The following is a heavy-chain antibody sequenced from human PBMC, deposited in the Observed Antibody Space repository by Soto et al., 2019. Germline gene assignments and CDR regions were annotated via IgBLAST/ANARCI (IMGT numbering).Heavy chain of an antibody. J-gene: IGHJ5*02. CDR2: INYSGST. CDR1: GGSISGYY. CDR3: ARHIPMTSTNIGGWFDP. D-gene: IGHD2-2*01. V-gene: IGHV4-59*05. Sequence: SETLSLTCTVSGGSISGYYWSWIRQPPGKGLEWIGSINYSGSTYYNPSLESRVTISVDTSKNQFSLKLSSVTAADTALYYCARHIPMTSTNIGGWFDPWGQGTLVTVSS.